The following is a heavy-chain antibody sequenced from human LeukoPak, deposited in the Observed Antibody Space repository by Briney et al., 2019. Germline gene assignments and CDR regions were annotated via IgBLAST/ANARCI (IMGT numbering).Heavy chain of an antibody. CDR1: GFTFSSYG. CDR3: AKCDSPVAGDYFDY. Sequence: GGSLRLACAASGFTFSSYGMNWVRQAPGKGLEWISGISGGGGNTYYADSVKGRFTISRDNYKNTLYLQMNSLRAEDTAVYYCAKCDSPVAGDYFDYWGQGTLVTVSS. D-gene: IGHD6-19*01. J-gene: IGHJ4*02. CDR2: ISGGGGNT. V-gene: IGHV3-23*01.